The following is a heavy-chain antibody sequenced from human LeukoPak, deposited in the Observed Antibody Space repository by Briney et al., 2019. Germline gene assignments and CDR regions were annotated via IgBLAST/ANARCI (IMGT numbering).Heavy chain of an antibody. CDR3: ARAGGIYYYYGMDV. CDR1: GFTFSSYS. CDR2: ISSSSSYI. V-gene: IGHV3-21*01. D-gene: IGHD2-15*01. J-gene: IGHJ6*02. Sequence: GGSLRLSCAASGFTFSSYSMNWVRQAPGKGLEWVSSISSSSSYIYYADSVKGRFTISRDNAKNSLYLQMNSLRAEDTAVYYCARAGGIYYYYGMDVWGQGTTVTVSS.